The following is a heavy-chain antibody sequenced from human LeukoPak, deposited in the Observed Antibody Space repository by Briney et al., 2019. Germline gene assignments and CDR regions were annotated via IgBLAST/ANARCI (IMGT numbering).Heavy chain of an antibody. CDR1: GFTFSSYS. CDR3: AREIRVTVTTFIDY. D-gene: IGHD4-17*01. V-gene: IGHV3-21*01. J-gene: IGHJ4*02. CDR2: ISSSSSYI. Sequence: GGSLRLSCAASGFTFSSYSMNWVRQAPGKGLEWVSSISSSSSYIYYADSVKGRFTISRDNAKNSLYLQMNSLRAEDTAVYYCAREIRVTVTTFIDYWGQGTLVTVSS.